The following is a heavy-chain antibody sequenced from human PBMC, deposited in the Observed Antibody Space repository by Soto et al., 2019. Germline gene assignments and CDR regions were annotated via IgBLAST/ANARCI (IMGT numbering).Heavy chain of an antibody. CDR1: GYTFTSYG. CDR2: ISAYNGNT. J-gene: IGHJ6*02. CDR3: ARDRPALAVAPMYYGMDV. V-gene: IGHV1-18*01. D-gene: IGHD6-19*01. Sequence: QVQLVQSGAEVKKPGASVKVSCKASGYTFTSYGISWVRQAPGQGLEWMGWISAYNGNTNYAQKLQGRVTMTTDTVTSTAYMELRSLRSDDTAVYYCARDRPALAVAPMYYGMDVWGQGTTVTVSS.